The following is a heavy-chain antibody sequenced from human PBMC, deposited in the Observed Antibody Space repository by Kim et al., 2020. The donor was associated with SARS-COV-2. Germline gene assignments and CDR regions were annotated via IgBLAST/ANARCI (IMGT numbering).Heavy chain of an antibody. J-gene: IGHJ6*02. CDR3: ARDKCYYYYGIDV. Sequence: YYSPSLKSRVTISVDTSNNQFSLVLDSVTAPDTAVYYCARDKCYYYYGIDVWGQGTTVTV. V-gene: IGHV4-39*07.